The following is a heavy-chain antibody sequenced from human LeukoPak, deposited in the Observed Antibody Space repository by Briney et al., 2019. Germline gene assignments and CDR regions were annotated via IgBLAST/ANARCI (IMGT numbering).Heavy chain of an antibody. CDR3: AKDRGYNSGRGPIDY. V-gene: IGHV3-48*01. Sequence: GGSLRLSCAASGFTFNTYTMNWVRQAPGKGLEWVSYISGSSGIIDYADSVRGRFTISRDNAKNSLYLQMNSLRAEDTAVYYCAKDRGYNSGRGPIDYWGQGTLVTVSS. CDR1: GFTFNTYT. D-gene: IGHD6-19*01. J-gene: IGHJ4*02. CDR2: ISGSSGII.